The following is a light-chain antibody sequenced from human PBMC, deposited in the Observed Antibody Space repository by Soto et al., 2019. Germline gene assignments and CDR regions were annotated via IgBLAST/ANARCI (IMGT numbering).Light chain of an antibody. J-gene: IGKJ1*01. CDR2: AAS. V-gene: IGKV1-27*01. Sequence: DIQMTQSPSSLSASVGHRVTITCRARQGISNYLAWYQQKPGKVPKLLIYAASTLQSGVPSRFSGSGSGTDFTLTISSLQPEDVATYYCQKYNSAPWTFGQGTKVEIK. CDR3: QKYNSAPWT. CDR1: QGISNY.